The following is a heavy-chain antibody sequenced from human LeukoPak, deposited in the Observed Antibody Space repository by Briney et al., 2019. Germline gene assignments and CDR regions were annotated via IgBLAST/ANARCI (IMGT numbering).Heavy chain of an antibody. CDR2: IVPVFRTT. CDR3: ANTASPDAWFDP. J-gene: IGHJ5*02. D-gene: IGHD2-2*02. CDR1: EATFRGYD. Sequence: SVKVSCKASEATFRGYDSSWVGETPGQGLRWMGGIVPVFRTTTYAQKFQGIVTISTDESTSTAYMELRSLRTDDTAVYDCANTASPDAWFDPWGQGTLVTVSS. V-gene: IGHV1-69*05.